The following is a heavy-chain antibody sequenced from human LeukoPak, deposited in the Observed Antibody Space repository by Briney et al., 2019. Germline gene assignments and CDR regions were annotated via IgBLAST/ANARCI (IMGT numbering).Heavy chain of an antibody. V-gene: IGHV4-34*01. CDR2: INHSGST. J-gene: IGHJ6*03. CDR1: GGSFSGYY. Sequence: SETLSLTCAVYGGSFSGYYWSWIRQPPGKGLEWIGEINHSGSTNYNPSLKSRVTISVDTSKNQFSLKLSSVTAADTAVYYCALAPSGYYYYMDVWGKGTTVTISS. D-gene: IGHD3-3*02. CDR3: ALAPSGYYYYMDV.